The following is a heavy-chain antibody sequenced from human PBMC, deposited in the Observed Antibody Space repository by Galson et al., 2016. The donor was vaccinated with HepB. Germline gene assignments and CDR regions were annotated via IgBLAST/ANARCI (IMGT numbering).Heavy chain of an antibody. CDR2: TDDAIATL. CDR3: ARHSAFGARFYFDL. V-gene: IGHV3-23*01. Sequence: SLRLSCAASGFTFTSHNMAWVRQAPGKGLEWVSSTDDAIATLWYADSVRGRFTISRDIPKNTVYLRMLTLRAEDTAVYYCARHSAFGARFYFDLWGQGTLVTVSS. CDR1: GFTFTSHN. J-gene: IGHJ4*02. D-gene: IGHD1-26*01.